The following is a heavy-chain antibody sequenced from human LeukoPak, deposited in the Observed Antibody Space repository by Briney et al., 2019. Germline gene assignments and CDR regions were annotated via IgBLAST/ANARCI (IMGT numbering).Heavy chain of an antibody. CDR1: GYTFTSYY. D-gene: IGHD1-26*01. J-gene: IGHJ4*02. V-gene: IGHV1-46*01. CDR3: ARRSIVGGPFDY. Sequence: ASGKVSCKASGYTFTSYYMHWVRHAPGQGLEWMGIINPSGGSTNYAQKFQGRVTMTRDMSTSTVYMDLSSLRSEDTAVYYCARRSIVGGPFDYWGQGTLVTVSS. CDR2: INPSGGST.